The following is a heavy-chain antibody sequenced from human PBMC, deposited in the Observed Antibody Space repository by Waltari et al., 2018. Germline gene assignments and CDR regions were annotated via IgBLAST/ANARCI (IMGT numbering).Heavy chain of an antibody. J-gene: IGHJ4*02. V-gene: IGHV1-8*01. CDR3: ARATRFGEPPGY. CDR2: MNPNSGNT. Sequence: QVQLVQSGAEVKKPGASVQVSCKASGYTFTSYDLNWVRQATGQGLEWMGWMNPNSGNTGYAQKFQGRVTMTRNTSISTAYMELSSLRSEDTAVYYCARATRFGEPPGYWGQGTLVTVSS. CDR1: GYTFTSYD. D-gene: IGHD3-10*01.